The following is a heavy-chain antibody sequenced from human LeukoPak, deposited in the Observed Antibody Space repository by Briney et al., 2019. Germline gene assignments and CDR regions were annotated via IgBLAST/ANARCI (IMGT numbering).Heavy chain of an antibody. CDR3: AKVALILEMATMGPWDV. Sequence: GGSLRLSCAASGFTFSSYAMHWVRQAPGKGLEWVAVISYDGSNKYYADSVKGRFTISRDNSKNTLYLQMNSLRAEDTAVYYCAKVALILEMATMGPWDVWGKGTTVTVSS. CDR1: GFTFSSYA. J-gene: IGHJ6*04. D-gene: IGHD5-24*01. V-gene: IGHV3-30-3*01. CDR2: ISYDGSNK.